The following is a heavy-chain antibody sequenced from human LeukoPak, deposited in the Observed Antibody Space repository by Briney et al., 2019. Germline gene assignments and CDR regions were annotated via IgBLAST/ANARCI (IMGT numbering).Heavy chain of an antibody. CDR2: INSDGSST. Sequence: PGGSLRLSCAASGFTFSSYWMHWVRQAPGKGLVWVSRINSDGSSTSYADSVKGRFTISRDNAKNTLYLQMNSLRAEDTAVYYCAKPEYCSSTSCPLYWGQGTLVTVSS. D-gene: IGHD2-2*01. CDR1: GFTFSSYW. V-gene: IGHV3-74*01. CDR3: AKPEYCSSTSCPLY. J-gene: IGHJ4*02.